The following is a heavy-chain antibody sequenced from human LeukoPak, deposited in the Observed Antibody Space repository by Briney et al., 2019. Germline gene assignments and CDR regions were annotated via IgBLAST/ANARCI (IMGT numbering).Heavy chain of an antibody. V-gene: IGHV3-7*01. J-gene: IGHJ4*02. CDR1: GFTFSTYR. CDR3: ARDTGWLIDY. D-gene: IGHD5-24*01. CDR2: IKQDGSEK. Sequence: GGSLRLSCAASGFTFSTYRMSWVRQAPGKGLEWVANIKQDGSEKHYVDSVKGRFTISRDNAKNSLYLQMNSLRAEDTAVYYCARDTGWLIDYWGQGTLVTVSS.